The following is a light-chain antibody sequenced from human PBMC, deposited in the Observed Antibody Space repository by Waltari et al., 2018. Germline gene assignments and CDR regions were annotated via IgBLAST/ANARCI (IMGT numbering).Light chain of an antibody. Sequence: EIVLTQSPATLSLSPGDRATLSCGASQSVSSSYLAWYQQKPGLAPRLLIYDASSRATGSPDRFSGSGSVTDFTLTISRLEPEDFAVYYCQQYGSSPRTFGQGTKVEIK. J-gene: IGKJ1*01. V-gene: IGKV3D-20*01. CDR2: DAS. CDR1: QSVSSSY. CDR3: QQYGSSPRT.